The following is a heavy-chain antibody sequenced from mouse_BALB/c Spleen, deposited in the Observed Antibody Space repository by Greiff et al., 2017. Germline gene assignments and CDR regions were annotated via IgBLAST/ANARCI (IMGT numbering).Heavy chain of an antibody. V-gene: IGHV5-4*02. CDR3: ARGKRLPFAY. CDR2: ISDGGSYT. J-gene: IGHJ3*01. D-gene: IGHD1-2*01. CDR1: GFTFSDYY. Sequence: EVKLVESGGGLVKPGGSLKLSCAAPGFTFSDYYMYWVRQTPEKRLEWVATISDGGSYTYYPDSVKGRFTISRDNAKNNLYLQMSSLKSEDTAMYYCARGKRLPFAYWGQGTLVTVSA.